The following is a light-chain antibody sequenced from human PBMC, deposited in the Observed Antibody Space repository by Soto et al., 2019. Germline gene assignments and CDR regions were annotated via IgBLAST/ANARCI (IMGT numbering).Light chain of an antibody. CDR2: KAS. V-gene: IGKV1-5*03. J-gene: IGKJ1*01. CDR3: QQYHSYWT. CDR1: QSISGW. Sequence: IQLTQSPSNKYEYVGDIVNITFRASQSISGWLAWYQKQPGKAPKLLIYKASSLESGVPSRFSGSGSGTEFTLTISSLQTDDFSTYYCQQYHSYWTFGQGTKVDIK.